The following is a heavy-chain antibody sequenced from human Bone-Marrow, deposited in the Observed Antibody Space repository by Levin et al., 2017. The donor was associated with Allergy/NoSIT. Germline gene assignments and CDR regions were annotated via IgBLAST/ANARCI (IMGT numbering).Heavy chain of an antibody. D-gene: IGHD1/OR15-1a*01. CDR3: VKSLNTMTIHDGFDF. CDR2: ISWNSGKT. Sequence: GGSLRLSCATSKFMFDDYGMYWVRQAPGKGLEWVSGISWNSGKTHYADSVKGRFVISRDNAKNSLYLRMNSLRTEDTALYYCVKSLNTMTIHDGFDFWGQGTMVTVSA. V-gene: IGHV3-9*01. CDR1: KFMFDDYG. J-gene: IGHJ3*01.